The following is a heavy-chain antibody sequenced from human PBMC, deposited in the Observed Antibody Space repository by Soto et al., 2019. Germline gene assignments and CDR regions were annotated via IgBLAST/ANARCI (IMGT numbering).Heavy chain of an antibody. Sequence: GGSLRLSCVASGFTFSSRWMNWVRHVPGKGLEWVANIIQDGIEIHYVDSVNGRFTISRDNAKNSLYLQMNSLRVEDTAVYHCVRSSGWTGDFWGQGILVTVSS. V-gene: IGHV3-7*04. D-gene: IGHD3-10*01. CDR1: GFTFSSRW. J-gene: IGHJ4*02. CDR3: VRSSGWTGDF. CDR2: IIQDGIEI.